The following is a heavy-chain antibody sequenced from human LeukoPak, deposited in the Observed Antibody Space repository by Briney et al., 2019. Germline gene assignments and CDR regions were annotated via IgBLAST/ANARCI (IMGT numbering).Heavy chain of an antibody. Sequence: GGSLRLSCAASGFTFSNYFMGWVRQAPGKGLEYVSAISSNGGSTYYADSVKGRFTISRDNSKNTLYLQMSSLRAEDTAVYYCVKDVSRYSGYDSTFDYWGQGTLVTVSS. CDR1: GFTFSNYF. D-gene: IGHD5-12*01. J-gene: IGHJ4*02. CDR3: VKDVSRYSGYDSTFDY. V-gene: IGHV3-64D*06. CDR2: ISSNGGST.